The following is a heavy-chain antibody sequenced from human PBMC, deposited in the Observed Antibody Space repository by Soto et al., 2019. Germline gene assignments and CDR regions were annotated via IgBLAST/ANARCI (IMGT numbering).Heavy chain of an antibody. J-gene: IGHJ4*02. V-gene: IGHV3-23*01. CDR1: GFTFSSQA. D-gene: IGHD2-15*01. Sequence: GSLRLSCAASGFTFSSQAMSWVRQAPGKGLEWVSAISGSGGSTYYADSVKGRFTISRDNSNNTLYLQMNSLRAEDTAVYHCAKCSGGSCYSLPYWGQGTLVTAPQ. CDR2: ISGSGGST. CDR3: AKCSGGSCYSLPY.